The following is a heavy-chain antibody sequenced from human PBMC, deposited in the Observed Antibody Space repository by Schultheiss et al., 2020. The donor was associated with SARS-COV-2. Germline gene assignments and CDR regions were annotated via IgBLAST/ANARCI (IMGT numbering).Heavy chain of an antibody. CDR1: GFTFSSYW. CDR3: ARDAAGADQWYFDL. D-gene: IGHD2-2*01. Sequence: GGSLRLSCAASGFTFSSYWMSWVRQAPGKGLEWVANIKQDGSEKYYVDSVKGRFTISRDNAKNSLYLQMNSLRAEDTAVYYCARDAAGADQWYFDLWGRGTLVTVSS. V-gene: IGHV3-7*01. CDR2: IKQDGSEK. J-gene: IGHJ2*01.